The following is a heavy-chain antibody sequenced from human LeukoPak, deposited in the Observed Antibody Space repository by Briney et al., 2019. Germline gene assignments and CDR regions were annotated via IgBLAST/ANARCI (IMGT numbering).Heavy chain of an antibody. CDR1: GLTLSSYS. CDR3: TRRFDS. J-gene: IGHJ4*02. Sequence: SGGSLRLSCVASGLTLSSYSMNWVRQAPGKGLEWVSYISDTGSTIAYADSVKGRFTMSRDEAKNSLHLQMNSLRDEDTAVYYCTRRFDSWGQGVLATVSS. CDR2: ISDTGSTI. V-gene: IGHV3-48*02.